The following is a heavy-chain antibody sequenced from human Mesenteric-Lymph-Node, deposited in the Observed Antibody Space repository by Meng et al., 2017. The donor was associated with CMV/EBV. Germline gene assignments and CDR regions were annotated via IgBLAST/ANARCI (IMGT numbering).Heavy chain of an antibody. CDR2: IIPSLGTT. CDR3: AGDTGGSYYEF. V-gene: IGHV1-69*16. Sequence: CRAGGGPFKNHIISWVRQAPGQGPAWMGGIIPSLGTTTYEQKFQGRVTMTTDESRSTAYMELSSLGSDDTAMYYCAGDTGGSYYEFWGQGSLVTVSS. J-gene: IGHJ4*02. D-gene: IGHD1-26*01. CDR1: GGPFKNHI.